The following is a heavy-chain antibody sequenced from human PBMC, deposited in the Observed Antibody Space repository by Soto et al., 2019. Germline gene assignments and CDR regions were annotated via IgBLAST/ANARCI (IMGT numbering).Heavy chain of an antibody. D-gene: IGHD2-2*01. V-gene: IGHV3-23*01. CDR2: IGESGTPT. Sequence: EVQLLESGGGLVQPGGSLRLSCAASGFTFSSYAMKWVRQAPGKGLEWVSLIGESGTPTYYADSVKGRFTISRDNSGNTLFLEMYSLRAEATAVYYCARYIPGVRYYGMHVWGQGTTVTVSS. CDR1: GFTFSSYA. J-gene: IGHJ6*02. CDR3: ARYIPGVRYYGMHV.